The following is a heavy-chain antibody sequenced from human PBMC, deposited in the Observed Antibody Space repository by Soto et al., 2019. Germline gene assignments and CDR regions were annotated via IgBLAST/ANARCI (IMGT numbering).Heavy chain of an antibody. CDR3: ARKVSGSTGRPDLWYFDL. CDR1: GFTFSGYA. CDR2: ISGGGDAT. V-gene: IGHV3-23*01. J-gene: IGHJ2*01. D-gene: IGHD3-10*01. Sequence: EVQLLDSGGGLVQPGGSLRLSCAASGFTFSGYALTWVRQAPGKGLEWVSAISGGGDATFYEDSVKGRFTISRDNSKNTLYLQMNTLIAEDTAVYYCARKVSGSTGRPDLWYFDLWGRGTLVTVSS.